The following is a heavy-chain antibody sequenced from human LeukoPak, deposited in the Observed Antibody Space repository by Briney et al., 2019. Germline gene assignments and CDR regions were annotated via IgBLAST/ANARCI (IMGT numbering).Heavy chain of an antibody. Sequence: SVKVSCKASGGTFSSYAISWVRQAPGQGLEWMGGIIPIFGTANYAQKFQGRVTITTDESASTAYMELSSLRSEDTAVYYCARDLGYSSSAGDAFDIWGQGTMVTVSS. CDR3: ARDLGYSSSAGDAFDI. CDR1: GGTFSSYA. J-gene: IGHJ3*02. V-gene: IGHV1-69*05. D-gene: IGHD6-6*01. CDR2: IIPIFGTA.